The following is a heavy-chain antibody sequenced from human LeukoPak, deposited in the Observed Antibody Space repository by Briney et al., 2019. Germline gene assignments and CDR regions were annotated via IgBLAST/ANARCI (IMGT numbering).Heavy chain of an antibody. CDR3: ARDVIVGVVAANDI. CDR1: GGSISGYY. D-gene: IGHD2-15*01. Sequence: SETLSLTCTVSGGSISGYYWSWIRQPPGKGLEWIGYIYSSGSTNYNPSLKSRFTISVDTSKNQFSLELCSVTAADTAVYYCARDVIVGVVAANDIWGQGTMVTVSS. J-gene: IGHJ3*02. CDR2: IYSSGST. V-gene: IGHV4-59*01.